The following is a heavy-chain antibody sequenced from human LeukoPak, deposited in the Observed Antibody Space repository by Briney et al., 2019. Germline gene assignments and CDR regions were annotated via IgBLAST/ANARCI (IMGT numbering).Heavy chain of an antibody. Sequence: SETLSLTCTVSGGSIDNYYWSWIRQPAGKGLEWIGRIYTSGSTNYNPSLKSRVTISVDTSKNQFSLKLSSVTAADTAVYYCARGDPTRNFDYWGQGTLVTVSS. V-gene: IGHV4-4*07. CDR1: GGSIDNYY. CDR3: ARGDPTRNFDY. J-gene: IGHJ4*02. CDR2: IYTSGST.